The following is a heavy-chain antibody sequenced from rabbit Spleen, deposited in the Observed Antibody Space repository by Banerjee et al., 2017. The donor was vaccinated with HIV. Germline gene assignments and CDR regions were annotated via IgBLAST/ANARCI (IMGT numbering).Heavy chain of an antibody. J-gene: IGHJ4*01. CDR1: GFDFSGYG. Sequence: QSLEESGGDLVKPGTSLTLTCKASGFDFSGYGMSWVRRAPGKGLEWIGYIDPLFINTYYASWVNGRFTISRDDAQNTLYLQLNSLTAADTATYFCVRDRANIGGDYGPYYFDLWGPGTLVTVS. CDR2: IDPLFINT. CDR3: VRDRANIGGDYGPYYFDL. V-gene: IGHV1S7*01. D-gene: IGHD2-1*01.